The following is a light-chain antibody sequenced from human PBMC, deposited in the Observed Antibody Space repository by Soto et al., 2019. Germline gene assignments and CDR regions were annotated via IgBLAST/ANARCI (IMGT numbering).Light chain of an antibody. J-gene: IGLJ3*02. Sequence: QSALTQPASVSGSPGQSITISCTGPSSDVGGYDSVSWYQKQPDKAPKLIIYGVTNRPSGVPDRFSGSKSAISASLVITGLQADDEADYYCQSYDNSLTEWVFGGGTKLTVL. V-gene: IGLV2-14*01. CDR2: GVT. CDR3: QSYDNSLTEWV. CDR1: SSDVGGYDS.